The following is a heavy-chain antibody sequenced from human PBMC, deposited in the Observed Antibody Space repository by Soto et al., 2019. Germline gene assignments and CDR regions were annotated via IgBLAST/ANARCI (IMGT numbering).Heavy chain of an antibody. CDR2: ISPDGGRT. CDR3: ATRDPGHY. V-gene: IGHV1-46*01. J-gene: IGHJ4*02. Sequence: GASVKAYWKASGYTFATYYMHWVRQAPGQGLEWMGIISPDGGRTSYAQKFQGRVTMTRDTSTSTVYMELSSLRSEDTAVYYCATRDPGHYWGQGTLVTVSS. CDR1: GYTFATYY.